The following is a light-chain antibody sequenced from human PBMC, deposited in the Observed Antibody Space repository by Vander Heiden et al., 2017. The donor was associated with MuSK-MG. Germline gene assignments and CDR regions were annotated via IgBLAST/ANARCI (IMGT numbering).Light chain of an antibody. Sequence: PGERATLSCRASQNINNYLAWYQQKPGQAPRLLIFDASTRATGIAARFSGSGSGTDFILTISSLDPEDFAVNFCQQRSLGPPVERFSQGTKVEIK. CDR3: QQRSLGPPVER. CDR2: DAS. V-gene: IGKV3-11*01. J-gene: IGKJ1*01. CDR1: QNINNY.